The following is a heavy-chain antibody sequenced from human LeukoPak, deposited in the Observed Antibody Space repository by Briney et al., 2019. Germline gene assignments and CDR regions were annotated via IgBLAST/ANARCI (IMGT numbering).Heavy chain of an antibody. J-gene: IGHJ1*01. CDR3: ARGYVTTVTTYYFQH. V-gene: IGHV4-38-2*01. CDR1: GYSISSGYY. CDR2: IYHSGST. D-gene: IGHD4-17*01. Sequence: PSETLSLTCAVSGYSISSGYYWGWIRQPPGKGLEWIGSIYHSGSTYYNPSLKSRVTISVDTSKNQFSLKLSSVTAADTAVYYCARGYVTTVTTYYFQHWGQGTLVTVSS.